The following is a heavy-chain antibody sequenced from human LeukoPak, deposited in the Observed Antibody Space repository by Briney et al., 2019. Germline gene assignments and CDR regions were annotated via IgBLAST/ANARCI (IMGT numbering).Heavy chain of an antibody. CDR3: AWPSQSSGYSFQY. CDR2: LYRGGGT. CDR1: GFTVSDNY. D-gene: IGHD3-22*01. V-gene: IGHV3-53*01. J-gene: IGHJ4*02. Sequence: GGSMTLSCAASGFTVSDNYNSWVRRAPGKRLELVSILYRGGGTYYADSVKGRFTISRDKNTLSLQMNSLRVEDTAVYYCAWPSQSSGYSFQYWGQGILVTVSS.